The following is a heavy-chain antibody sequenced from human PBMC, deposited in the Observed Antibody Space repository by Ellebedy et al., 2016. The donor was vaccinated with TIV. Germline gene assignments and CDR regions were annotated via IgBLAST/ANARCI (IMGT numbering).Heavy chain of an antibody. Sequence: ASVKVSCKASGYTFTSYTMNWVRQAPGQGLEWMGWINTRTGNPTYAQGFIGRLDFSLDTSVRTAYLQINNLKTEDTAVYYCARENRPTTVSLDNWGQGTQVTVSS. CDR2: INTRTGNP. CDR3: ARENRPTTVSLDN. J-gene: IGHJ4*02. CDR1: GYTFTSYT. V-gene: IGHV7-4-1*02. D-gene: IGHD4-17*01.